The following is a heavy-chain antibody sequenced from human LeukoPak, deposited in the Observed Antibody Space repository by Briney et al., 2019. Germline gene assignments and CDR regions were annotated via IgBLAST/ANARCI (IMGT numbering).Heavy chain of an antibody. V-gene: IGHV1-18*01. J-gene: IGHJ3*02. CDR2: ISGYNGNT. D-gene: IGHD3-22*01. Sequence: ASVKVSCKASGYTFTTYNINWVRQAPGQGLEWMGWISGYNGNTNYAQKLQGRVTMTTDTSTSTAYMELRSLKSDDTAVYYCASLKNYYDSSGYLVADAFDIWGQGTMVTVSS. CDR3: ASLKNYYDSSGYLVADAFDI. CDR1: GYTFTTYN.